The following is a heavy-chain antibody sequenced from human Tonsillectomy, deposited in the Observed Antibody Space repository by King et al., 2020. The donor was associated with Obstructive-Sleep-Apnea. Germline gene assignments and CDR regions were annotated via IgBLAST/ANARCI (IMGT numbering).Heavy chain of an antibody. Sequence: VQLQESGPGLVKPSETLSLTCSVSGGSISGYYWSWIRQPPGKGLEWFGYIYGSGSTNYNPSLKSRVTISVDMSKSQFSLRLSSVTAADTAVYYCASTLAYCGGDCYSVDFWGQGTLVSVSS. J-gene: IGHJ4*02. CDR2: IYGSGST. CDR1: GGSISGYY. D-gene: IGHD2-21*02. V-gene: IGHV4-59*01. CDR3: ASTLAYCGGDCYSVDF.